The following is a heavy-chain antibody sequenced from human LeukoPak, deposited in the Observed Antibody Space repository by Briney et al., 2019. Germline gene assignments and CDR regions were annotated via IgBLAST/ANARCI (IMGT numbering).Heavy chain of an antibody. Sequence: PSGSLRLSCAASGFTFSDYSMNWVRQAPGKGLEWVSYIRSSSSIDYADSVKSRFTISRDNAKNSLYLQMNSVRAEDTAVYYCVRDKDWGFDFWGQGTLVTVSS. V-gene: IGHV3-48*01. CDR1: GFTFSDYS. D-gene: IGHD7-27*01. CDR3: VRDKDWGFDF. J-gene: IGHJ4*02. CDR2: IRSSSSI.